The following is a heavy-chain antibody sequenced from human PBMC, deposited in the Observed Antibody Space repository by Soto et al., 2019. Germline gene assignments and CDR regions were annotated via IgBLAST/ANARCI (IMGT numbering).Heavy chain of an antibody. J-gene: IGHJ6*02. CDR2: INHSGST. D-gene: IGHD6-13*01. CDR1: GGSFSGYY. V-gene: IGHV4-34*01. Sequence: SETLSLTCAVYGGSFSGYYWSWIRQPPGKGLEWIGEINHSGSTNYNPSLKSRVTISVDTSKNQFSLKLSSVTAADTAVYYCARGKAAAGTHYYCCGMDVWGQGTTVTVSS. CDR3: ARGKAAAGTHYYCCGMDV.